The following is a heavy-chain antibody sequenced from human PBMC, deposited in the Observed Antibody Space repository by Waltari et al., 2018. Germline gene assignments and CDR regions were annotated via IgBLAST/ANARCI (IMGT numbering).Heavy chain of an antibody. CDR1: GFTFGDYA. CDR3: TRARGRDLTIYYYYMDV. J-gene: IGHJ6*03. V-gene: IGHV3-49*04. CDR2: IRSKAYGGTT. Sequence: EVQLVESGGGLVQPGRSLRLSCTASGFTFGDYAMSWVRQAPGKGLEWVGFIRSKAYGGTTEYAASVKGRFTISRDDSKSIAYLQMNSLKTEDTAVYYCTRARGRDLTIYYYYMDVWGKGTTVTVSS. D-gene: IGHD2-21*02.